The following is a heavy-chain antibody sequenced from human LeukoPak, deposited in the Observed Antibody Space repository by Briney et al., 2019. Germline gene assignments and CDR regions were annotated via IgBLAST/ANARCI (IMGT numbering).Heavy chain of an antibody. Sequence: PGGSLRLSCSTSGFTFNNFALSWVRQAPGKGLEWVSGISGSGGSTYYADSVKVRFTISRGNSKNTLYLQMNSLRAEDTAVYYCAKTIGTAMVPEGFNYWGQGALVTVSS. CDR2: ISGSGGST. CDR3: AKTIGTAMVPEGFNY. J-gene: IGHJ4*02. D-gene: IGHD5-18*01. CDR1: GFTFNNFA. V-gene: IGHV3-23*01.